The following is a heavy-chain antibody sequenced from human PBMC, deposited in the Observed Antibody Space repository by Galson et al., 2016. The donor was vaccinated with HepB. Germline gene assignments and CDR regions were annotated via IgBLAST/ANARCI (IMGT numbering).Heavy chain of an antibody. D-gene: IGHD6-13*01. Sequence: ETLSLPCPVSGGSISSGTYYWGWIRQPPGKGLEWIGTIYSGGRTCYNPSLMSRLTISVDTSKNQFSLRLSSVTAADTAVYFCARHGRTAAVECDYWGQGTLVTVSS. V-gene: IGHV4-39*01. CDR2: IYSGGRT. CDR3: ARHGRTAAVECDY. CDR1: GGSISSGTYY. J-gene: IGHJ4*02.